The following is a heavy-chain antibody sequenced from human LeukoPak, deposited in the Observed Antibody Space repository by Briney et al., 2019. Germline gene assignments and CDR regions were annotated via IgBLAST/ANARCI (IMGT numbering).Heavy chain of an antibody. CDR1: GYTFTDYA. CDR2: VNTNTGNP. CDR3: AEEDSMTGY. V-gene: IGHV7-4-1*02. J-gene: IGHJ4*02. D-gene: IGHD2/OR15-2a*01. Sequence: GASVKVSCKPSGYTFTDYAINWVRQAPGQGLEYMGWVNTNTGNPTYAQGFTGRFVFSLDTSVSTAYLQISSLKAEDTAVYYCAEEDSMTGYWGQGTLVTVSS.